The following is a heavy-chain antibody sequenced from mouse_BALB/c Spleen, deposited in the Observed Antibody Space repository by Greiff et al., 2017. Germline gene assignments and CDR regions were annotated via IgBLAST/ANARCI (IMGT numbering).Heavy chain of an antibody. J-gene: IGHJ1*01. V-gene: IGHV2-9*02. CDR1: GFSLTSYG. CDR2: IWAGGST. Sequence: VKVVESGPGLVAPSQSLSITCTVSGFSLTSYGVHWVRQPPGKGLEWLGVIWAGGSTNYNSALMSSLSIGKDNSKSQVFLKMNSLQTEDTAMYYCARDRYYGSSYRYFDVGGAGTTVTVSA. CDR3: ARDRYYGSSYRYFDV. D-gene: IGHD1-1*01.